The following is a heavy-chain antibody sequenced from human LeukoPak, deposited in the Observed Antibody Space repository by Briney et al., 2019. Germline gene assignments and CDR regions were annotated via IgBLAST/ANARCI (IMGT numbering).Heavy chain of an antibody. J-gene: IGHJ6*02. CDR3: ARFEGAYYGSGWNYYYGMDV. CDR2: IYYSGST. Sequence: PSETLSLTCTVSGGSISSGDYYWSWIRQPPGKGLEWIGYIYYSGSTYYNPSLKSRVTISVDTSKNQFSLKLSSVTAADTAVYYCARFEGAYYGSGWNYYYGMDVWGQGTTVTVSS. CDR1: GGSISSGDYY. D-gene: IGHD3-10*01. V-gene: IGHV4-30-4*02.